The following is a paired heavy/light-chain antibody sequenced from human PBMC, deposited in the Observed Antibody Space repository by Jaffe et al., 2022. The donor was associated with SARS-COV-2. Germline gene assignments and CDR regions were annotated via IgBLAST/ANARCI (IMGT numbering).Heavy chain of an antibody. J-gene: IGHJ4*02. D-gene: IGHD3-10*01. Sequence: QIALKESGPTLVKPTQTLTLTCTFSGFSLSTSKVAVGWIRQPPGRALQWLALIYWDDDKRYSPSLRTRLTITKDTSKDQVVLTMTNMDPVDTATYFCVHSPFGSESFRHFDYWGQGTLVTVSS. CDR1: GFSLSTSKVA. V-gene: IGHV2-5*02. CDR2: IYWDDDK. CDR3: VHSPFGSESFRHFDY.
Light chain of an antibody. CDR2: DVS. Sequence: QSALIQPPSVSGSLGQSVTISCTGTRSDVGSSNRVSWYQQPPGTAPKLMIYDVSNRPSGVPDRFSGSKSGNTASLTISGLQAEDEADYYCTSYTNSGTWVFGGGTTLTVL. CDR3: TSYTNSGTWV. V-gene: IGLV2-18*02. CDR1: RSDVGSSNR. J-gene: IGLJ3*02.